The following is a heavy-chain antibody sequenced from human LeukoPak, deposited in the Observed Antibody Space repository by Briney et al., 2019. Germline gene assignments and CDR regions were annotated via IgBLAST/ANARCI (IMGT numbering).Heavy chain of an antibody. CDR1: GYPFTSYG. CDR2: ISAHTGNT. Sequence: ASVKVSCNASGYPFTSYGNTLVRHAPAQGPEWMGWISAHTGNTNYAQKFQGRVSMTTGTSTTTAYMELRSLRSDDTAVYYCARSYSSSSNFDYWGKGTLVTVSS. D-gene: IGHD6-6*01. CDR3: ARSYSSSSNFDY. J-gene: IGHJ4*02. V-gene: IGHV1-18*01.